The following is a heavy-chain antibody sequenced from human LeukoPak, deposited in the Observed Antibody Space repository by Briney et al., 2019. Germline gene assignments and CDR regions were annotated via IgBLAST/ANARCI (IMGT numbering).Heavy chain of an antibody. Sequence: ASVKVSCKASGYTFTSYYMHWVQQAPGQGLEWMGIINPSGGSTSYAQKFQGRVTMTRDMSTSTVYMELSSLRSEDTAVYYCAKKSTVTTLDYYFDYWGQGTLVTVSS. D-gene: IGHD4-17*01. J-gene: IGHJ4*02. CDR1: GYTFTSYY. CDR2: INPSGGST. CDR3: AKKSTVTTLDYYFDY. V-gene: IGHV1-46*01.